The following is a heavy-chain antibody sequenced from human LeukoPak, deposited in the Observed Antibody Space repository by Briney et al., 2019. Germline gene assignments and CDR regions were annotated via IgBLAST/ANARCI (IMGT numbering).Heavy chain of an antibody. V-gene: IGHV3-64*01. Sequence: GGSLRLSCAASGFTFSSYAMHWVRQAPGKGLEYVSAISSNGGSTYYANSVKGRFTISRDNSKNTLYLQTGSLRAEDMAVYYCARGSHNWNDFDYWGQGTLVTVSS. D-gene: IGHD1-1*01. J-gene: IGHJ4*02. CDR3: ARGSHNWNDFDY. CDR2: ISSNGGST. CDR1: GFTFSSYA.